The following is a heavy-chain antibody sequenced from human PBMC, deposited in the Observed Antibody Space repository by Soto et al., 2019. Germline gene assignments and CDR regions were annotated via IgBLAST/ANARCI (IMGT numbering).Heavy chain of an antibody. V-gene: IGHV1-46*01. CDR1: GYTFTSYY. CDR2: INPSGGST. D-gene: IGHD6-13*01. J-gene: IGHJ3*02. CDR3: ARSIAAAGMGAFDI. Sequence: ASVKVSCKASGYTFTSYYMHWVRQAPGQGLEWMGIINPSGGSTSYAQKLQGRVTMTTDTSTSTAYMELRSLRSDDTAVYYCARSIAAAGMGAFDIWGQGTMVTVSS.